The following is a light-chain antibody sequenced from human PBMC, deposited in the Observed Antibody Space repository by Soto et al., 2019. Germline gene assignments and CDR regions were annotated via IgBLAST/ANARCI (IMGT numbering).Light chain of an antibody. J-gene: IGKJ1*01. CDR2: GAS. CDR3: QQHSHWPPWT. V-gene: IGKV3-15*01. CDR1: PIVGRT. Sequence: ELVMPQSPGTLSVSPGARAALSGRVRPIVGRTLPWDPQNAGRSPRNLIYGASTRATGIPVRFTGSGSGTDFTLTISNLEPEDFAVYYCQQHSHWPPWTFGQGTQLDIK.